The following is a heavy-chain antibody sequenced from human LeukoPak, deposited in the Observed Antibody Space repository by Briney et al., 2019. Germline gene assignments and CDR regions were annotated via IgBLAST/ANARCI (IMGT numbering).Heavy chain of an antibody. CDR1: GGSISSSSAY. J-gene: IGHJ4*02. Sequence: PSETLSLTCTVSGGSISSSSAYWGWIRQPPGKGLEWVSVLYSGGNTYYADSVKGRFTISRDSSKNTLYLQMNSLRAEDTAVYYCAKSGDGYNYVIWGRPTPSFGFDYWGQGTLVTVSS. CDR3: AKSGDGYNYVIWGRPTPSFGFDY. D-gene: IGHD5-24*01. V-gene: IGHV3-53*01. CDR2: LYSGGNT.